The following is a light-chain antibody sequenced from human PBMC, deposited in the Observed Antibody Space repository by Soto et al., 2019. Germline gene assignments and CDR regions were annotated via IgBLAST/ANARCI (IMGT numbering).Light chain of an antibody. V-gene: IGKV3-15*01. CDR3: QQYNNWPFS. J-gene: IGKJ5*01. Sequence: EIVMTQSPATLSVSPGERAPLSCRAGQGVTTNFAWYQQKSGQSPRLLIYDVSIRATGVPARFSGTGSETDFTLTISGLQSEESAVYFCQQYNNWPFSVGQGTRLEIK. CDR1: QGVTTN. CDR2: DVS.